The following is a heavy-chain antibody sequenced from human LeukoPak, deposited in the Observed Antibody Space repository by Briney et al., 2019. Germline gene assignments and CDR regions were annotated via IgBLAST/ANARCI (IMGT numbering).Heavy chain of an antibody. CDR3: ARGQSITIFGVVIT. CDR2: ISYDGSNK. J-gene: IGHJ5*02. V-gene: IGHV3-30-3*01. CDR1: GFTFSSYA. D-gene: IGHD3-3*01. Sequence: GRSLRLSCAASGFTFSSYAMHWVRQAPGKGLEWVAVISYDGSNKYYADSVKGRFTISRDNSKNTLYLQMNSLRAEDTAVYYCARGQSITIFGVVITWGQGTLVTVSS.